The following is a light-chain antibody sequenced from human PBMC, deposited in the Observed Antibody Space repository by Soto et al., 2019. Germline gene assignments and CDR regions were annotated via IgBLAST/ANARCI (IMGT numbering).Light chain of an antibody. CDR3: QQYNNWPWT. V-gene: IGKV3-15*01. CDR1: QSISDT. Sequence: IAITQSAATLSVSPGGRATLSCRASQSISDTLAWYQQKPGQAPRLLIYGASKRATGFPARFSGSGSGTDFTLTISILQSEDFAVYYFQQYNNWPWTFGQGTKVDIK. CDR2: GAS. J-gene: IGKJ1*01.